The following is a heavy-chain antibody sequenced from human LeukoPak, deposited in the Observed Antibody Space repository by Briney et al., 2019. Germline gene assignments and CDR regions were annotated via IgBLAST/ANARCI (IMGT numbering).Heavy chain of an antibody. J-gene: IGHJ5*02. CDR2: IYYSGST. CDR3: ARYSGWSTYNWFDP. V-gene: IGHV4-59*01. Sequence: ASETLSLTCAVYGGSFSGYYWSWIRQPPGKGLEWIGYIYYSGSTNYNPSLKSQVTMSVDTSKNQFSLKLSSVTAADTAMYYCARYSGWSTYNWFDPWGQGTLVTVSS. D-gene: IGHD6-19*01. CDR1: GGSFSGYY.